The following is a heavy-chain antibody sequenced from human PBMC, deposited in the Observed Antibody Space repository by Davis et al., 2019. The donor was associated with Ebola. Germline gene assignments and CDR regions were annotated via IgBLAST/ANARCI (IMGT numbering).Heavy chain of an antibody. Sequence: GESLKISCTASGFTFSSHWMTWVRQAPGKGLEWLASIRQDGSVLYYVDSVKGRFTISRDNAKSSLYLQLNSLRADDTAVYYCVRWVTGPGSCGGPCYSIDPWGQGTLVTVSS. CDR2: IRQDGSVL. D-gene: IGHD2-15*01. CDR1: GFTFSSHW. J-gene: IGHJ5*02. V-gene: IGHV3-7*01. CDR3: VRWVTGPGSCGGPCYSIDP.